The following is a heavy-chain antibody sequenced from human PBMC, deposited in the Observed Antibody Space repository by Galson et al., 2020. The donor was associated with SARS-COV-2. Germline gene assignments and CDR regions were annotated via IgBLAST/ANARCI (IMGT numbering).Heavy chain of an antibody. D-gene: IGHD3-9*01. CDR3: ARGRRYFGWLLLGWDYYDSSGPGYRYYFDY. Sequence: SQTLSLTCAVYGGSFSGYYWSWIRQPPGKGLEWIGEINHSGSTNYNPSLKSRVTISVDTSKNQFSLKLSPVTAADTAVYYCARGRRYFGWLLLGWDYYDSSGPGYRYYFDYWGQGTLVTVSS. J-gene: IGHJ4*02. CDR1: GGSFSGYY. CDR2: INHSGST. V-gene: IGHV4-34*01.